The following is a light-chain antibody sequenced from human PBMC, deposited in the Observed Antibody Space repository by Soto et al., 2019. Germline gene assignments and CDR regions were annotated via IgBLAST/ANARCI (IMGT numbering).Light chain of an antibody. CDR3: QQYHSWPPRT. Sequence: EVVLTQSPVTLSLSPGERATLSCRASQSFRGLLAWYQQKPGQAPRLLIFGASNRATDIPDRFSGSGSGTDFTLTISRLEPEDFAVYYCQQYHSWPPRTFGQGTKVDI. V-gene: IGKV3-20*01. J-gene: IGKJ1*01. CDR2: GAS. CDR1: QSFRGL.